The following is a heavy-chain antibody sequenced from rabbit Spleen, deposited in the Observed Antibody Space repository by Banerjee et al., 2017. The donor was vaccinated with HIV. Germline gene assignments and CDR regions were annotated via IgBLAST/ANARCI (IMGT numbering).Heavy chain of an antibody. V-gene: IGHV1S45*01. D-gene: IGHD6-1*01. CDR3: ARTTNTGDGYDF. J-gene: IGHJ6*01. CDR2: INAVTGKA. Sequence: QERLVESGGGLVKPEGSLKLSCTASGFSFSNKAVMCWVRQAPGKGLEWIACINAVTGKAVYASWAKGRFTFSKTSSTTVTLQMTGLTAADTATYFCARTTNTGDGYDFWGPGTLVTVS. CDR1: GFSFSNKAV.